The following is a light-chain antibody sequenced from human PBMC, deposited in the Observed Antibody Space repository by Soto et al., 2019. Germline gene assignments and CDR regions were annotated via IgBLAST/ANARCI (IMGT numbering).Light chain of an antibody. V-gene: IGKV1-5*03. CDR3: QHYNSYSEA. CDR2: RAS. J-gene: IGKJ1*01. CDR1: QDIGTW. Sequence: DIQMTQSPSALSASVGDRVTITCRASQDIGTWLAWYQQKPEKAPKVLIYRASHLESGVPSRFSASGSGTEFSLTINSLQADDFATYYCQHYNSYSEAFCQGTKVDVK.